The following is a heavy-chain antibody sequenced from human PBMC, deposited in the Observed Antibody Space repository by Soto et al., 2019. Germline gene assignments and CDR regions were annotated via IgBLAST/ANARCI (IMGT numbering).Heavy chain of an antibody. CDR2: VIPTYGTP. V-gene: IGHV1-69*06. CDR1: RGAFGSYA. D-gene: IGHD3-16*01. CDR3: ARGNPFNYAGFDV. Sequence: QVQLVQSGAEVKKPGSSVRVSCKASRGAFGSYAVAWVRQAPGQGLDWMGRVIPTYGTPNYAQKFQGRVTMTVDTSTSIAYMEVGSLTSDDTAIYYCARGNPFNYAGFDVWGQGTTVAVSS. J-gene: IGHJ6*02.